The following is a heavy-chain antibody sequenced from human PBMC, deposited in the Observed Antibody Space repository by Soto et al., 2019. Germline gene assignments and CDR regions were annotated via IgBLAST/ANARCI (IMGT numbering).Heavy chain of an antibody. CDR3: ARVGDSTHYYYYYGMDV. CDR1: GYTFTSYA. CDR2: INAGNGNT. D-gene: IGHD3-3*01. Sequence: ASVKVSCKASGYTFTSYAMHWVRQAPGQRLEWMGWINAGNGNTKYSQKFQGRVTITRDTSASTAYMELSSLRSEDTAVYYCARVGDSTHYYYYYGMDVWGQGTTVTVSS. J-gene: IGHJ6*02. V-gene: IGHV1-3*01.